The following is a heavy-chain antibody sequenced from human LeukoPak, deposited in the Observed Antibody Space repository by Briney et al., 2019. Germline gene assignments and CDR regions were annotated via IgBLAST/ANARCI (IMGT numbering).Heavy chain of an antibody. CDR1: GGSFSGYY. CDR2: INHSGST. CDR3: ARGTGNYGDPASFDY. J-gene: IGHJ4*02. D-gene: IGHD4-17*01. Sequence: HPSETLSLTCAVYGGSFSGYYWSWIRQPPGKGLEWIGEINHSGSTNYNPSLKSRVTISVDTSNNQFSPKLSSVTAADTAVYYCARGTGNYGDPASFDYWGQGTLVTVSS. V-gene: IGHV4-34*01.